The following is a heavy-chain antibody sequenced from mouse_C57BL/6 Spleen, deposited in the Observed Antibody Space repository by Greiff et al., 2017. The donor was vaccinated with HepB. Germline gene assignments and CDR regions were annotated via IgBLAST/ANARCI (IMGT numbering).Heavy chain of an antibody. V-gene: IGHV1-50*01. CDR1: GYTFTSYW. CDR3: ARRMDFAMDY. CDR2: IDPSDSYT. D-gene: IGHD2-3*01. Sequence: VQLQQPGAELVKPGASVTLSCKASGYTFTSYWMQWVKQRPGQGLEWIGEIDPSDSYTNYNQKFKGKATLTVDTSSSTAYMQLSSLTSEDSAVYYCARRMDFAMDYWGQGTSVTVSS. J-gene: IGHJ4*01.